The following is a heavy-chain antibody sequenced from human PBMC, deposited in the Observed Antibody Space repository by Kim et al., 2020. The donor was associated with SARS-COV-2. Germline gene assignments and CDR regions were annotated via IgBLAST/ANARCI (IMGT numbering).Heavy chain of an antibody. J-gene: IGHJ3*02. CDR2: IGTAGDT. V-gene: IGHV3-13*01. Sequence: GGSLRLSCAASGFTFSIYEMHWVRQTTGKRLEWVSAIGTAGDTYYSGSVKGRFTISRENARNSFFLQMSSLGAGATAVYYCARESYGSGTKAYDIWGQGT. D-gene: IGHD3-10*01. CDR1: GFTFSIYE. CDR3: ARESYGSGTKAYDI.